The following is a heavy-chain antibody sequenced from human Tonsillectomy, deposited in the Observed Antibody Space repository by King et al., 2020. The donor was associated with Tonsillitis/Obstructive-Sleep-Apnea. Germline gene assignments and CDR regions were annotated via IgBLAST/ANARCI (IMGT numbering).Heavy chain of an antibody. D-gene: IGHD6-13*01. CDR3: ARAVAAPDNWFDP. J-gene: IGHJ5*02. V-gene: IGHV3-11*05. Sequence: VQLVESGGGLVKPGGSLRLSCAASGFTFSDYYMSWIRQAPGGGLEWLSIIDSSSSYTNYADSVEGRFTIFRDNVKNSLYLQMNSLRAEDTAVYYCARAVAAPDNWFDPWDQGTLVTVSS. CDR1: GFTFSDYY. CDR2: IDSSSSYT.